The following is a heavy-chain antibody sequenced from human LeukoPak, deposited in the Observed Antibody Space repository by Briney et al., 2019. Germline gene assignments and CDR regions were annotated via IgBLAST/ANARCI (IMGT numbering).Heavy chain of an antibody. V-gene: IGHV3-23*01. CDR1: GFTFSSYA. J-gene: IGHJ4*02. Sequence: HPGGSLRLSCAASGFTFSSYAMSWVRQAPGKGLEWVSAISGSGGSTYYADSMKGRFTISRDNSKNTLYLQMNSLRAEDTAVYYCAKANDFWSGYYRYFDYWGQGTLVTVSS. D-gene: IGHD3-3*01. CDR2: ISGSGGST. CDR3: AKANDFWSGYYRYFDY.